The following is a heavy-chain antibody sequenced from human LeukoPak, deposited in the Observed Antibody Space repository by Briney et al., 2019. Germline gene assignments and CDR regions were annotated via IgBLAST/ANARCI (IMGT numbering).Heavy chain of an antibody. D-gene: IGHD6-13*01. CDR2: IHHSGST. J-gene: IGHJ5*02. V-gene: IGHV4-39*07. CDR3: ARGYTTIWYYFDL. Sequence: SETLSLTCSVSGGSITSGVYYWVWIRQSPGKGLEWIGSIHHSGSTYHKPSLEGRVTISVDASKNQFSLKMISVTAADTAVYFCARGYTTIWYYFDLWGPGTQVIVSS. CDR1: GGSITSGVYY.